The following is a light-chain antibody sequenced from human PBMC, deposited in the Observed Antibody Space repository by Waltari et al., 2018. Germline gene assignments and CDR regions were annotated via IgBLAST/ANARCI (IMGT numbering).Light chain of an antibody. CDR1: TPNIGAGYD. V-gene: IGLV1-40*01. CDR2: GNS. J-gene: IGLJ2*01. CDR3: QSYDSSLSVVV. Sequence: QSVLTQPPSVSGAPGQRVTIPCPGSTPNIGAGYDVHWYQQLPGTAPKLLIYGNSNRPSGVPDRFSGSKSGTSASLAITGLQAEDEADYYCQSYDSSLSVVVFGGGTKLTVL.